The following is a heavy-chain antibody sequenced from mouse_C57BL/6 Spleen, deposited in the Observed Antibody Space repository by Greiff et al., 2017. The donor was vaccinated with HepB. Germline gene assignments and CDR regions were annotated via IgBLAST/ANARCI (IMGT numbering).Heavy chain of an antibody. CDR3: ARYGYDVGDAMDY. CDR2: INPSSGYT. J-gene: IGHJ4*01. CDR1: GYTFTSYW. Sequence: VMLVESGAELAKPGASVKLSCKASGYTFTSYWMHWVKQRPGQGLEWIGYINPSSGYTKYNQKFKDKATLTADKSSSTAYMQLSSLTYEDSAVYYCARYGYDVGDAMDYWGQGTSVTVSS. D-gene: IGHD2-2*01. V-gene: IGHV1-7*01.